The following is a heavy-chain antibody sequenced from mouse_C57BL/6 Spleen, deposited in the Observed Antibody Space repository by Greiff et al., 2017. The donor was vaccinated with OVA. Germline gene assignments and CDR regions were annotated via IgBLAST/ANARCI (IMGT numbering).Heavy chain of an antibody. V-gene: IGHV1-82*01. D-gene: IGHD1-1*01. CDR3: ARGVITTVVEAPIDY. Sequence: QVQLQQSGPELVKPGASVKISCKASGYSFSSSWMNWVKQRHGKGVEWIGRIYPGDGDTNYNGKIKGKATLTADKYSSTAYMQLSSITSEYSAVYFCARGVITTVVEAPIDYWGQGTTRTVSS. CDR1: GYSFSSSW. CDR2: IYPGDGDT. J-gene: IGHJ2*01.